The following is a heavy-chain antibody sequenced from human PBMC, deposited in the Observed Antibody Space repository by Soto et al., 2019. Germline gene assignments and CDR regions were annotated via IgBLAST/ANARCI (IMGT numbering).Heavy chain of an antibody. CDR2: ISSSSSYI. Sequence: PGGSLRLSCAASGFTFSSYSMNWVRQAPGKGLEWVSSISSSSSYIYYADSVKGRFTISRDNAKNSLYLQMNSLRAEDAAVYYCARDPPTPDYYGSGRYYGMDVWGQGTTVTVSS. V-gene: IGHV3-21*01. CDR1: GFTFSSYS. D-gene: IGHD3-10*01. CDR3: ARDPPTPDYYGSGRYYGMDV. J-gene: IGHJ6*02.